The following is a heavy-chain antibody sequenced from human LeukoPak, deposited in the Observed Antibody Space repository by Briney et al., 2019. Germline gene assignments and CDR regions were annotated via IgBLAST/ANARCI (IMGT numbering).Heavy chain of an antibody. CDR2: IYYSGST. CDR3: ARVSVGYDQRGVTY. Sequence: SETLSLTCTVSGGSISSGDYYWSWIRQPPGKGLEWIGYIYYSGSTYYNPSLKSRVTISVDTSKNQFSLKLSSVAAADAAVYYCARVSVGYDQRGVTYWGQGTLVTVSS. J-gene: IGHJ4*02. CDR1: GGSISSGDYY. V-gene: IGHV4-30-4*08. D-gene: IGHD5-12*01.